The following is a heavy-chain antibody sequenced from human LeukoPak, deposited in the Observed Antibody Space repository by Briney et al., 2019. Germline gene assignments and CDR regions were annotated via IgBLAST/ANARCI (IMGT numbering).Heavy chain of an antibody. J-gene: IGHJ5*02. V-gene: IGHV4-4*09. CDR2: IYTSGST. CDR3: ARLEWWTGTRGDWFDP. Sequence: SETLSLTCTVSGGSISSYYWSWIRQPPGKGLEWIGYIYTSGSTNCNPSLKSRVTISVDTSKNQFSLKLSSVTAADTAVYYCARLEWWTGTRGDWFDPWGQGTLVTVSS. CDR1: GGSISSYY. D-gene: IGHD1/OR15-1a*01.